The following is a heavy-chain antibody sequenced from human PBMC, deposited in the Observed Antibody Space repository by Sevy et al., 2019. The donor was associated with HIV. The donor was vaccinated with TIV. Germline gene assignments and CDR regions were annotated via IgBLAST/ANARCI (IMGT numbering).Heavy chain of an antibody. CDR1: GYNFTSYY. J-gene: IGHJ4*02. V-gene: IGHV1-46*01. D-gene: IGHD3-16*01. CDR2: ITPSGDTT. CDR3: TRVRSFGFEY. Sequence: ASVKVSCKAAGYNFTSYYIHWVRQAHGQGLEWMGIITPSGDTTTYSQKFQGRVTMTSDTSTSTVYMELSSLRYDDTAVYYCTRVRSFGFEYWGQGTLVTVSS.